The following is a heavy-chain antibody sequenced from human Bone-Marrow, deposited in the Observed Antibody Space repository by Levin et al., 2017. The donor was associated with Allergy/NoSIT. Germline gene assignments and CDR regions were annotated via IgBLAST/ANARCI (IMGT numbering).Heavy chain of an antibody. V-gene: IGHV4-30-4*01. D-gene: IGHD1-14*01. CDR1: GGSISSGDYY. Sequence: SETLSLTCTVSGGSISSGDYYWSWIRQPPGKGLEWIGYIYYSGSTYYNPSLKSRVTISVDTSKNQFSLKLSSVTAADTAVYYCAREGSLDGSDYWGQGTLVTVSS. CDR3: AREGSLDGSDY. CDR2: IYYSGST. J-gene: IGHJ4*02.